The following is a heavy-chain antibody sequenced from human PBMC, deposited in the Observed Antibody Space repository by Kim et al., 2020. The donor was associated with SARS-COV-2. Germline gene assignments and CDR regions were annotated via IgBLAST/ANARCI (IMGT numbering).Heavy chain of an antibody. V-gene: IGHV3-7*01. CDR3: VRDPESGMDV. CDR1: GFIFTNFW. CDR2: IKQDGTEK. J-gene: IGHJ6*04. Sequence: GGSLRLSCAASGFIFTNFWMTWVRQAPGRGLEWVANIKQDGTEKYYVDSVKGRFIISRDNAKNSLYLQMSSLRVEDTALYYCVRDPESGMDVWGKGTTVTVSS.